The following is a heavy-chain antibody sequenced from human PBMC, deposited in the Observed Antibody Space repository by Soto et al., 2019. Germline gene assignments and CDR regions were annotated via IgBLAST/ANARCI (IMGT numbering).Heavy chain of an antibody. J-gene: IGHJ6*02. V-gene: IGHV1-18*01. CDR3: ARDIPSPRVAAAGTRTQEYYYYGMDV. Sequence: ASVKVSCKASGYTFTSYGISWVRQAPGQGLEWMGWISAYNGNTNYAQKLQGRVTMTTDTSTSTAYMELRSLRSDDTAVYYCARDIPSPRVAAAGTRTQEYYYYGMDVWGQGTTVTVSS. CDR2: ISAYNGNT. D-gene: IGHD6-13*01. CDR1: GYTFTSYG.